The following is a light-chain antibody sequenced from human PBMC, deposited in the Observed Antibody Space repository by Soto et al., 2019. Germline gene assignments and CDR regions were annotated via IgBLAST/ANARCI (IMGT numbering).Light chain of an antibody. V-gene: IGKV3-11*01. Sequence: EIVLTQSPATLSLSPGERATLSCRASQSVSSDLAWYQQKPGQAPRLLIYDASNRATGIPARFSGSGSGTDFTLTISSLQPEDFAAYYCQQRSNWPRTFGQGTKLEIK. CDR2: DAS. CDR3: QQRSNWPRT. J-gene: IGKJ2*01. CDR1: QSVSSD.